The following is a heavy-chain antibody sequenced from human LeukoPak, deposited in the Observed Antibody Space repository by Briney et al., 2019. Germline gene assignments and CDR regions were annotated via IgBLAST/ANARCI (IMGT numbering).Heavy chain of an antibody. CDR1: GGSFSGYY. D-gene: IGHD2-15*01. CDR3: ASTGYCSGGSCFYYYYYYGMDV. Sequence: SETLSLTCAVYGGSFSGYYWSWIRQPPGKGLEWIGEIDHSGSTNYNPSLKSRVTISVDTSKNQFSLKLSSVTAADTAVYYCASTGYCSGGSCFYYYYYYGMDVWGQGTTVTVSS. J-gene: IGHJ6*02. CDR2: IDHSGST. V-gene: IGHV4-34*01.